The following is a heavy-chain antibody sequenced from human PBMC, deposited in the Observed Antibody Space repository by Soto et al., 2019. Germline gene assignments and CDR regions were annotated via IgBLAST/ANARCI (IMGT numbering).Heavy chain of an antibody. CDR1: GGSISSYY. D-gene: IGHD3-3*01. J-gene: IGHJ6*03. Sequence: PSETLSLTCTVSGGSISSYYWSWIRQPPGKGLEWIGHIYYSGSTNYNPSLKSRVTISVDTSKNQFSLKLGSVTAADTAVYYCARHLPLENYDFWSGPAREPKQIMDVWGKGTTVTVSS. V-gene: IGHV4-59*08. CDR3: ARHLPLENYDFWSGPAREPKQIMDV. CDR2: IYYSGST.